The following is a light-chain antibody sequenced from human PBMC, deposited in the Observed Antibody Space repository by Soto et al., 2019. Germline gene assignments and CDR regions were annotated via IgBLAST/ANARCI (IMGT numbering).Light chain of an antibody. Sequence: QSALTQPPSASGYPVQSVTIACTGTSSDVGGYNYVSWYQQHPGKAPKLMIYEVSKRPSGVPDRFSGSKSGNTASLTVSGLQAEDEADYYCSSYAGSNNVVFGGGTTLTVL. V-gene: IGLV2-8*01. J-gene: IGLJ2*01. CDR3: SSYAGSNNVV. CDR1: SSDVGGYNY. CDR2: EVS.